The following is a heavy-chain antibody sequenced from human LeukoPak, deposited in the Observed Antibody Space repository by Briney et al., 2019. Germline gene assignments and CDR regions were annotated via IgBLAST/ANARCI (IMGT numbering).Heavy chain of an antibody. Sequence: ASVKVSCKASGYTFTGYYMHWVRQAPGQGLEWMGSINPNSGGTNYAQKFQGRVTMTRDTSISTAYMELSRLRSDDTAVYYCARDTSSGSYSYFDYWGQGTLVTVSS. J-gene: IGHJ4*02. CDR2: INPNSGGT. CDR3: ARDTSSGSYSYFDY. V-gene: IGHV1-2*02. D-gene: IGHD1-26*01. CDR1: GYTFTGYY.